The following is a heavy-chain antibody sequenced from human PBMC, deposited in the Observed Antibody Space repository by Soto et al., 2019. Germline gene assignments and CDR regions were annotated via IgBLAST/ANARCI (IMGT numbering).Heavy chain of an antibody. Sequence: SETLSLTCAVSSGSISSNNWWSWVRQPPGKGLEWIGEIHHSGRTNYNPSLKSRVTISVDKSTEQFSLKINSETTADTAVYFCARNPGTWRLDYWGQGTLVTVSS. V-gene: IGHV4-4*02. CDR3: ARNPGTWRLDY. CDR2: IHHSGRT. CDR1: SGSISSNNW. D-gene: IGHD6-13*01. J-gene: IGHJ4*02.